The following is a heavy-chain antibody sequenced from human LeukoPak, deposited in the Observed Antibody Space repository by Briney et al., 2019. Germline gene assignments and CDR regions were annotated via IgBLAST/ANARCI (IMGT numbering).Heavy chain of an antibody. CDR2: INPYGGST. D-gene: IGHD2-2*01. CDR3: ARWADCSSTSCYDGIDY. J-gene: IGHJ4*02. Sequence: ASVKVSCKASGYTFTNYYMHWVRQAPGQGLEWMGIINPYGGSTSYAQKFQGRVTMTRDTSTSTVYMELSSLRSEDTAVYYCARWADCSSTSCYDGIDYWGQGTLVTVSS. V-gene: IGHV1-46*01. CDR1: GYTFTNYY.